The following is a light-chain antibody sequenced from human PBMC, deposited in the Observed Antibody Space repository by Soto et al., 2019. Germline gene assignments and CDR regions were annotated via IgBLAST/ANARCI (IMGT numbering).Light chain of an antibody. CDR2: DVS. CDR3: SSYTHSSTLI. CDR1: SSDVGGYNY. V-gene: IGLV2-14*01. Sequence: QSALTQPASVSGSPGPSITISCTGTSSDVGGYNYVSWYQQHPGKAPKLMIYDVSNRPSGVSNRFSGSKSGNTASLTISGLQAEDEADYYCSSYTHSSTLIFGGGNKLTVL. J-gene: IGLJ2*01.